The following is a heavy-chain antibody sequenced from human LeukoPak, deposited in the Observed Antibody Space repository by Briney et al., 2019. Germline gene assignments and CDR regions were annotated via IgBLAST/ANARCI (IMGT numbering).Heavy chain of an antibody. D-gene: IGHD3/OR15-3a*01. CDR3: FRWSSDLNY. J-gene: IGHJ4*02. Sequence: ASVKVSCKASGYTFTDSYMHWVRQAPGQGLEWLGWINPHNGDTIFAQKFQGRVTMTRDTSISTAYMELSRLTSDDTAVYYCFRWSSDLNYWGQGTLVTVSS. CDR2: INPHNGDT. CDR1: GYTFTDSY. V-gene: IGHV1-2*02.